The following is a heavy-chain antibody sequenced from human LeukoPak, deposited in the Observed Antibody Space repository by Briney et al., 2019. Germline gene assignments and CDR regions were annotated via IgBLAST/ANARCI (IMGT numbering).Heavy chain of an antibody. V-gene: IGHV1-2*02. CDR2: INPNSGGI. Sequence: GASVKVSCKASGYTFTGYYMHWVRQAPGQGLEWMGWINPNSGGINYAQKFQGRVTMTRDTSISTAYMELSRLRSDDTAAYYCWVVVVPAAPDVWGKGTTVTVSS. J-gene: IGHJ6*04. CDR1: GYTFTGYY. D-gene: IGHD2-2*01. CDR3: WVVVVPAAPDV.